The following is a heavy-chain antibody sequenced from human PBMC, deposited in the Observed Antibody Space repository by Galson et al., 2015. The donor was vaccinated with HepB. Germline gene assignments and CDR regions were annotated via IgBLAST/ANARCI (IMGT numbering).Heavy chain of an antibody. J-gene: IGHJ4*02. CDR3: ARGKYDSGTDYYCDY. CDR2: ISSSSIYI. D-gene: IGHD3-22*01. Sequence: PLRLSCATSGVSCSSYSMNWVRQAPGKGLEWVSAISSSSIYIYQADSVKGRVTTSRDKAKNSLDLQMNSLRAEDTAVYYCARGKYDSGTDYYCDYWGQGTLVTVSS. V-gene: IGHV3-21*01. CDR1: GVSCSSYS.